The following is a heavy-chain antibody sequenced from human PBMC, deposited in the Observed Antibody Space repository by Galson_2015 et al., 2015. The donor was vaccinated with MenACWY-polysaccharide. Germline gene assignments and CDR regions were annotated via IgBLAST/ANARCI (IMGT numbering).Heavy chain of an antibody. CDR2: ISSSSSTI. Sequence: SLRLSCAASGFTFSSYSMNWVRQAPGKGLEWVSYISSSSSTIYYADSVKGRFTISRDNAKNSLYLQMNSLRDEDTAVYYCARDGRVVPAAHRNYFDYWGQGTLVTVSS. J-gene: IGHJ4*02. CDR3: ARDGRVVPAAHRNYFDY. CDR1: GFTFSSYS. D-gene: IGHD2-2*01. V-gene: IGHV3-48*02.